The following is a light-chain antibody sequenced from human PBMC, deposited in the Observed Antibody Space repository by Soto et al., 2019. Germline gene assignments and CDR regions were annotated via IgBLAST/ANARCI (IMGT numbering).Light chain of an antibody. Sequence: EIVLTQSPGTLTLSPGEGATLSCRASQSVYSNYLAWYQQKPGQAPRLLIYGASSRAIGIPDRFSGSGSGTEFTLTISRLETEDFAGYYCQQYGRSPYTFGQGTKLEIK. CDR1: QSVYSNY. V-gene: IGKV3-20*01. CDR3: QQYGRSPYT. CDR2: GAS. J-gene: IGKJ2*01.